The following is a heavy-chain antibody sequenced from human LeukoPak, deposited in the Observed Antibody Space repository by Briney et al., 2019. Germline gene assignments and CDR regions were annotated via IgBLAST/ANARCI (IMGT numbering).Heavy chain of an antibody. CDR1: GGSISSNW. Sequence: SGTLSLTCAVSGGSISSNWWSWVRQPPGKGLEWIGEIDHSGSTNYNPSLKSRVTISVDTSKNQFSLKVTSVTAADTAVYYCARGSYYYDFWGQGTMVTVSS. D-gene: IGHD3-10*01. CDR2: IDHSGST. J-gene: IGHJ3*01. CDR3: ARGSYYYDF. V-gene: IGHV4-4*02.